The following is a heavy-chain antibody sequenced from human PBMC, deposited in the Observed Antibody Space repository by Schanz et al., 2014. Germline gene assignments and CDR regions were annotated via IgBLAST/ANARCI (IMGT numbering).Heavy chain of an antibody. V-gene: IGHV1-2*06. J-gene: IGHJ6*02. Sequence: QVLLVQSGAEVKKPGASVKVSCKASGYRFIGYYVHWVRQAPGQGLEWMGRVSPYSGDTNYAQMFQGRVTMTTATSISTAYMELSRLTSDDTAVFFCARENTAVAGMPRVMDVWGQGTTVTVTS. CDR3: ARENTAVAGMPRVMDV. CDR2: VSPYSGDT. CDR1: GYRFIGYY. D-gene: IGHD6-19*01.